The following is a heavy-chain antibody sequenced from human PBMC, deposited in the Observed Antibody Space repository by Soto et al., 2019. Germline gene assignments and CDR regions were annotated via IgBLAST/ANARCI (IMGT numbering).Heavy chain of an antibody. V-gene: IGHV1-69*01. CDR1: EGTFNSYA. CDR3: ASGASRWYPYFFDS. Sequence: QAQVVQSGAEVRKPGSSVKLSCKASEGTFNSYAIDWVRQAPGQGLEWMGGIIPYYNTLNYAQKFQDRVTITAEDSTNTVYMELSSLRSDDTAVYFCASGASRWYPYFFDSWAQGTLVTVSS. CDR2: IIPYYNTL. D-gene: IGHD6-13*01. J-gene: IGHJ4*02.